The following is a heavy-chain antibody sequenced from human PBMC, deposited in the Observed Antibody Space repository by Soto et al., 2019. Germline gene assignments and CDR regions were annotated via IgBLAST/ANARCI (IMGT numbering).Heavy chain of an antibody. CDR3: ARVEGVAARLHFDY. CDR1: GSTFSSYA. V-gene: IGHV1-69*01. Sequence: QVQLVQSGAEVKKPGSSVKVSCKASGSTFSSYAISWVRQAPGQGLEWMGGIIPIFGTANYAQKFQGRVTITADESTSTAYMELSSLRSEDTAVYYCARVEGVAARLHFDYWGQGTLVTVSS. J-gene: IGHJ4*02. D-gene: IGHD6-6*01. CDR2: IIPIFGTA.